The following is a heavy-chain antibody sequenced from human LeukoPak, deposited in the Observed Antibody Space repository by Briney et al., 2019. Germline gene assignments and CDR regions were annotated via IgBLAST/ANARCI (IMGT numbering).Heavy chain of an antibody. V-gene: IGHV4-34*01. CDR2: INHLGST. J-gene: IGHJ3*02. Sequence: SETLSLTCTVSGGSISSYYWSWIRQPPEKGLEWIGEINHLGSTNYNPSLKSRVTISVDTSKNQFSLKLSSVTAADTAVYYCARDRCGGSCLRHAFDIWGQGTMVTVSS. D-gene: IGHD2-15*01. CDR1: GGSISSYY. CDR3: ARDRCGGSCLRHAFDI.